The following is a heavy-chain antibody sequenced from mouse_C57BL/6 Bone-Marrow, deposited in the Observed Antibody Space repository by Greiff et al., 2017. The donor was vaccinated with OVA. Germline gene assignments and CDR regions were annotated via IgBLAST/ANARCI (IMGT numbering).Heavy chain of an antibody. CDR2: IYPGSGST. CDR1: GYTFTSYW. J-gene: IGHJ4*01. CDR3: ARSRWLLQGRDY. Sequence: QVQLKQPGAELVKPGASVTMSCKASGYTFTSYWITWVKQRPGQGLEWIGDIYPGSGSTNYNEKFKSKATLTVDTSSSTAYMQLSSLTSEDSAVYYCARSRWLLQGRDYWGQGTSVTVSS. V-gene: IGHV1-55*01. D-gene: IGHD2-3*01.